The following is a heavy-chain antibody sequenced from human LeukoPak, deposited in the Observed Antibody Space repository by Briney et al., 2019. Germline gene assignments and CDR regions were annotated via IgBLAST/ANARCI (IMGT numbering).Heavy chain of an antibody. Sequence: GASVKVSCKASGYSFNNYGISWVRQAPGQGLEWMGIITSTGTTTICAQKFQGRVTMTRDTSTSTVYMDLSSLRSDDTAVYYCATEYVRTHYFDWWGQGTLVTVSS. J-gene: IGHJ4*02. CDR3: ATEYVRTHYFDW. CDR1: GYSFNNYG. CDR2: ITSTGTTT. V-gene: IGHV1-46*02. D-gene: IGHD3-16*01.